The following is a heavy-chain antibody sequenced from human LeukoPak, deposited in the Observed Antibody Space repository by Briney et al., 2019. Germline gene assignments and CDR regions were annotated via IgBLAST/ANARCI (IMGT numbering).Heavy chain of an antibody. Sequence: GGSLRLSCAASGFTFSNHAMNWVRQAPGKGLERGSIISGSGTVTYYADSVKGRFTISRDNSRNTLYLQMNSLRAEDTALYYCAKTSVGEGRIIGSGYFDNWGQGTLVTVSS. D-gene: IGHD2-15*01. J-gene: IGHJ4*02. CDR3: AKTSVGEGRIIGSGYFDN. CDR2: ISGSGTVT. V-gene: IGHV3-23*01. CDR1: GFTFSNHA.